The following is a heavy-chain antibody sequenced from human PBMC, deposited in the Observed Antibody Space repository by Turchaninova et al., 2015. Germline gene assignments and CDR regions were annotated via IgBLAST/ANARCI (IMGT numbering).Heavy chain of an antibody. CDR3: ANIGGGSYYGGDF. J-gene: IGHJ4*02. CDR1: GFTFSRYA. Sequence: EVQLLESAGGLVKPGGSLVLYCEASGFTFSRYAMRWCRQAPWKGLEGGSAISGRGGSTYYADSVKGRFTISRDNSKNTLYLQMSSLRVDYTALYYCANIGGGSYYGGDFWGQGTLVTVSS. V-gene: IGHV3-23*01. D-gene: IGHD1-26*01. CDR2: ISGRGGST.